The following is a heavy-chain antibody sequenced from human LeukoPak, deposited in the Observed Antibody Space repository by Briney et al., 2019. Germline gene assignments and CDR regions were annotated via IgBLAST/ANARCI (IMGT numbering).Heavy chain of an antibody. CDR2: ISSSSRNI. Sequence: GGSLRLSCAASGFTFNTYTMIWVRLAPGKGLEWVSSISSSSRNIYYADSVEGRFTVSRGNAKNSLYLQMNSLRAEDTAVYYCARGKLWFGETETYYYYGMDVWGTGTTVTVSS. CDR3: ARGKLWFGETETYYYYGMDV. D-gene: IGHD3-10*01. J-gene: IGHJ6*04. CDR1: GFTFNTYT. V-gene: IGHV3-21*01.